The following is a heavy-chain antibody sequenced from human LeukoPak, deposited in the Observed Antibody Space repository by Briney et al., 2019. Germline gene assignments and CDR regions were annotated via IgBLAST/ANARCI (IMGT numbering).Heavy chain of an antibody. Sequence: SETLSLTCTVSGGSISTYYWSWIRQHPGKGLEWIGYISNSGTTNYNPALKSRVTISRDTSKDQFSLKLSSVTAADTAVYYCAKSNGYGLIDIWGQGTMVTVSS. CDR3: AKSNGYGLIDI. CDR2: ISNSGTT. D-gene: IGHD3-10*01. CDR1: GGSISTYY. J-gene: IGHJ3*02. V-gene: IGHV4-59*01.